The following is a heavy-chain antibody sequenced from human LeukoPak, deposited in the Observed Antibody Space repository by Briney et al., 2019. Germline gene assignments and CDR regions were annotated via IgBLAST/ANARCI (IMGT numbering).Heavy chain of an antibody. Sequence: GGSLRLSCTASGFTFGDYALSWVRQAPGKGLEWVAFIRSKAYVGTTEHAASVKGRFTISRDDSKSIAYLQMNSLRTEDTAVYYCARVRCSSTNCYYYYYYYYMDVWGKGTTVTVSS. D-gene: IGHD2-2*01. CDR2: IRSKAYVGTT. J-gene: IGHJ6*03. V-gene: IGHV3-49*04. CDR3: ARVRCSSTNCYYYYYYYYMDV. CDR1: GFTFGDYA.